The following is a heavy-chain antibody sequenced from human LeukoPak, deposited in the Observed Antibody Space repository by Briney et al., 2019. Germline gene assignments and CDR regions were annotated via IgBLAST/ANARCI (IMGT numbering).Heavy chain of an antibody. CDR3: ARARGIVVVPAATYGMDV. CDR1: GYTFTSYD. Sequence: VSVKVSCKASGYTFTSYDINWVRQATGQGLEWMGWMNPNSGNTGYAQKFQGRATMTRNTSISTAYMELSSLRSEDTAVYYCARARGIVVVPAATYGMDVWGQGTTVTVSS. V-gene: IGHV1-8*01. CDR2: MNPNSGNT. J-gene: IGHJ6*02. D-gene: IGHD2-2*01.